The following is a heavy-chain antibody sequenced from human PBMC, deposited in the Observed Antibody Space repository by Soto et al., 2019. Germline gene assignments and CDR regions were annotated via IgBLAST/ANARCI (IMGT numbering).Heavy chain of an antibody. D-gene: IGHD2-15*01. CDR1: GFTVSSNY. CDR3: ARYAVLLRSGGFDAFDI. Sequence: GGSLRLSCAASGFTVSSNYMSWVRQAPGKGLEWVSVIYSGGSTYYADSVKGRFTISRDNSKNTLYLQMNSLRAEDTAVYYCARYAVLLRSGGFDAFDIWGQGTMVTVSS. CDR2: IYSGGST. V-gene: IGHV3-66*01. J-gene: IGHJ3*02.